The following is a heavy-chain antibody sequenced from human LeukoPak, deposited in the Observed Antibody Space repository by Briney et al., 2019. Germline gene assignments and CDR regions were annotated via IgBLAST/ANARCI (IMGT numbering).Heavy chain of an antibody. CDR1: GYTFTSYT. Sequence: ASVKVSCKASGYTFTSYTMHSVRQAPGQGLEWMGIINPSGGGTSYAQKCRGRVTVTRDTSTSTLYMELSSLRSEDTAVYYCAREGGSGYYYFDFWGQGTLVTVSS. D-gene: IGHD3-22*01. J-gene: IGHJ4*02. CDR3: AREGGSGYYYFDF. V-gene: IGHV1-46*01. CDR2: INPSGGGT.